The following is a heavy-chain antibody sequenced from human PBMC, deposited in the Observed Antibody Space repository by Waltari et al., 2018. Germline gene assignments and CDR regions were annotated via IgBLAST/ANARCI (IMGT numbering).Heavy chain of an antibody. CDR3: ARLVLTSQYEINWLGP. J-gene: IGHJ5*02. CDR2: LNPNSGNT. CDR1: GYSITDFA. D-gene: IGHD6-6*01. V-gene: IGHV1-8*02. Sequence: QEQLVQSGPEVKKPGASVKVSCQASGYSITDFALRWMRQAAGQGLEWMGWLNPNSGNTAYSQSFQGRVTFTADTSINTTYMEMTALTSEDTAVYYCARLVLTSQYEINWLGPWGQGTLVTVSS.